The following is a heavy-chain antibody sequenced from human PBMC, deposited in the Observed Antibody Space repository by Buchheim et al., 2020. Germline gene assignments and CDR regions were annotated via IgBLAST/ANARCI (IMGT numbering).Heavy chain of an antibody. J-gene: IGHJ4*02. CDR3: ARAGPDYGDFNY. V-gene: IGHV4-30-4*08. CDR1: GGSISSGDYS. Sequence: QVQLQESGPGLVKPSQTLSLTCTVSGGSISSGDYSWSWIRQPPGKGLEWIGYIYYSRSTYYNPSLKCRVTISVDTSKNQFSLRMSSVTAADTAGYYFARAGPDYGDFNYWGQGTL. CDR2: IYYSRST. D-gene: IGHD4-17*01.